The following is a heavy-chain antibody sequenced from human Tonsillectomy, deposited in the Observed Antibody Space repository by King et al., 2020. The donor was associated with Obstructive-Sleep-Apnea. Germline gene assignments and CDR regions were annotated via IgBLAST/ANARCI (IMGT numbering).Heavy chain of an antibody. D-gene: IGHD1-26*01. CDR1: GGSISSYY. V-gene: IGHV4-59*01. J-gene: IGHJ4*02. CDR2: IYYSGST. Sequence: VQLQESGPGLVKPSETLSLTCTVSGGSISSYYWSWIRQPPGKGLEGIGYIYYSGSTHYNPSPKSRVTITVDTSKNQFSLKLSSVTAADTAVYYCARAGQWEAFNWGQGTLVTVSS. CDR3: ARAGQWEAFN.